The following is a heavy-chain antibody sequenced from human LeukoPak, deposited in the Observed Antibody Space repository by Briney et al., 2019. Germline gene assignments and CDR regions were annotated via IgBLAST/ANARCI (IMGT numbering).Heavy chain of an antibody. CDR1: GFTFSDYY. J-gene: IGHJ3*02. CDR2: INSDESST. CDR3: AKSGYYSYDAFDI. V-gene: IGHV3-74*01. Sequence: GGSLRLSCAASGFTFSDYYMSWVRQVPGKGLVWVSRINSDESSTNYADSVKGRFTISRDNAKNMLYLQMNSLRAEDTAVYYCAKSGYYSYDAFDIWGQGTMVTVSS. D-gene: IGHD3-22*01.